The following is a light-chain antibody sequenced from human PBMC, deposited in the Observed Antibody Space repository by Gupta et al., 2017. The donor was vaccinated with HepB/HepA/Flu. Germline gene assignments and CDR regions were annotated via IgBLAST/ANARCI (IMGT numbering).Light chain of an antibody. J-gene: IGKJ1*01. CDR3: RQRGNWPPT. Sequence: EIVLTQSPATLSWSPGERSTLSCRASQSISSYLAWYQQKAGQTPRLLIYDASNRSHGIPARFSSSRSSTEFTLTISSREPADYVVYYCRQRGNWPPTFGQGTQVEIK. V-gene: IGKV3-11*01. CDR1: QSISSY. CDR2: DAS.